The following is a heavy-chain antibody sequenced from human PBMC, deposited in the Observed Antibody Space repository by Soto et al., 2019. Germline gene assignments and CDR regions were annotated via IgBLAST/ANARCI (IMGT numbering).Heavy chain of an antibody. D-gene: IGHD2-15*01. CDR1: GGSISSYY. V-gene: IGHV4-59*08. J-gene: IGHJ6*03. Sequence: SETLSLTCTVSGGSISSYYWSWIRQPPGKGLEWIGYIYYSGSTNYNPSLKSRVTISVDTSKNQFSLKLSSVTAADTAVYYCARRVGVAATPDYYYYMDVWGKGTTVTVSS. CDR2: IYYSGST. CDR3: ARRVGVAATPDYYYYMDV.